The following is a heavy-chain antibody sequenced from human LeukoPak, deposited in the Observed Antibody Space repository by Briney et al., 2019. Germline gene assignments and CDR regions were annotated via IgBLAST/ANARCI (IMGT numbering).Heavy chain of an antibody. CDR3: TRGPTQQWVYYGMDV. D-gene: IGHD5-18*01. CDR2: IRSKGYGGTT. Sequence: GGSLRLSCTPSGFTFCDHAMSWVRQAPGEGLEWGGFIRSKGYGGTTEYAASVKGRFAISRDDSKSIAYLQMNSLKTEDTAVYYCTRGPTQQWVYYGMDVWGQGTTVIVSS. V-gene: IGHV3-49*04. CDR1: GFTFCDHA. J-gene: IGHJ6*02.